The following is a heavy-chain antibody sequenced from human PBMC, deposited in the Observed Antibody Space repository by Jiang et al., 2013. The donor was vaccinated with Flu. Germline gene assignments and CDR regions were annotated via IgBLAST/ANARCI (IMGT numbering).Heavy chain of an antibody. CDR2: IYTSGST. D-gene: IGHD3-10*01. CDR3: ASGSGSYYYYGMDV. Sequence: GPGLVKPSQTLSLTCTVSGGSISSGSYYWSWIRQPAGKGLEWIGRIYTSGSTNYNPSLKSRVTISVDTSKNQFSLKLSSVTAADTAVYYCASGSGSYYYYGMDVWGQGTTVTVSS. CDR1: GGSISSGSYY. V-gene: IGHV4-61*02. J-gene: IGHJ6*02.